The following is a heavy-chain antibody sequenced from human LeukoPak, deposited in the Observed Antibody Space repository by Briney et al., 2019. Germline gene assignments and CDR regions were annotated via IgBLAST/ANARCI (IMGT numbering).Heavy chain of an antibody. CDR2: INPNNGGT. V-gene: IGHV1-2*02. D-gene: IGHD1-26*01. CDR1: GYSFNDYW. J-gene: IGHJ4*02. CDR3: ARENGTYPFDS. Sequence: GESLKISCKGSGYSFNDYWIGWVRQAPGQGLEWMGWINPNNGGTNYAQKFQGRVTMTRDTSIRTASMELSWLRSDDTAVYYCARENGTYPFDSWGQGTLVTVSS.